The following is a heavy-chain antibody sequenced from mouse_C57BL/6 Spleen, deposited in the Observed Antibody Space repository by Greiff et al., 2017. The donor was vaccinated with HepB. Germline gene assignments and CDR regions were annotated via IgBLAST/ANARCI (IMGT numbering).Heavy chain of an antibody. CDR1: GYSITSDY. CDR3: ARGGDYYGSSLWYFDV. D-gene: IGHD1-1*01. V-gene: IGHV3-8*01. Sequence: EVHLVESGPGLAKPSQTLSLTCSVTGYSITSDYWNWIRKFPGNKLEYMGYISYSGSTYYNPSLKSRISITRDTSKNQYYLQLNSVTTEDTATYYCARGGDYYGSSLWYFDVWGTGTTVTVSS. CDR2: ISYSGST. J-gene: IGHJ1*03.